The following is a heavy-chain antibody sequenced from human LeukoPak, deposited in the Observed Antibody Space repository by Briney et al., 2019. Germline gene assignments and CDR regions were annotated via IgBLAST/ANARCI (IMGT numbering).Heavy chain of an antibody. J-gene: IGHJ4*02. V-gene: IGHV4-59*08. D-gene: IGHD3-3*01. CDR3: ARHDSDFWSGSPYTPLDY. CDR2: IYYSGST. CDR1: GGSISSYY. Sequence: SETLSLTCTVSGGSISSYYWSWIRQPPGKGLEWIGYIYYSGSTNYNPSLKSRVTISVDTSKNQFSLKLSSVTAADTAVYYCARHDSDFWSGSPYTPLDYWGQGTLVTVSS.